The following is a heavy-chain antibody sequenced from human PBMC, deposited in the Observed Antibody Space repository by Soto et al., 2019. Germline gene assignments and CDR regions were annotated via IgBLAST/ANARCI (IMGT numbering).Heavy chain of an antibody. CDR1: GFTLSSFW. D-gene: IGHD2-8*02. CDR2: INSDGSNT. CDR3: ARDLVAKDAFDI. J-gene: IGHJ3*02. Sequence: VQLVESGGGLVQPGGSLRLSCAASGFTLSSFWIHWFRQAPGKGLVWVSRINSDGSNTRYADSVRGRFTISRDNAKNTLFLQMNSLRAEDTAVYYCARDLVAKDAFDIWGQGTMVTVSS. V-gene: IGHV3-74*01.